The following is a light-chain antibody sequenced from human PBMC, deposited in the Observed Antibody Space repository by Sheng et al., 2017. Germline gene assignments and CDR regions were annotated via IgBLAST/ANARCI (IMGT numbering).Light chain of an antibody. J-gene: IGKJ1*01. V-gene: IGKV1-5*03. CDR2: KAS. Sequence: DIEMTQSPSTLSASVGDRVTITCRASQTINTWLAWYQQKPGKAPKLLIYKASTLESGVSSRFSGSGSGTEFTLTISSLQPSDFATYFCLQHNTDPPTFGQGTTVDIK. CDR1: QTINTW. CDR3: LQHNTDPPT.